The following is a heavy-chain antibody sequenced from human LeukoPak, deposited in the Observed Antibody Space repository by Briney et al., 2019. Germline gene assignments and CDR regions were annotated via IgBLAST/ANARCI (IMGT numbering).Heavy chain of an antibody. CDR2: INHSGST. CDR3: ARLGHSSSWYYFDY. Sequence: SETLSLTCTVSGGSISSGGYYWSWIRQPPGKGLEWIGEINHSGSTNYNPSLKSRVTISVDTSKNQFSLKLSSVTAADTAVYYCARLGHSSSWYYFDYWGQGTLVTVSS. J-gene: IGHJ4*02. CDR1: GGSISSGGYY. D-gene: IGHD6-13*01. V-gene: IGHV4-39*07.